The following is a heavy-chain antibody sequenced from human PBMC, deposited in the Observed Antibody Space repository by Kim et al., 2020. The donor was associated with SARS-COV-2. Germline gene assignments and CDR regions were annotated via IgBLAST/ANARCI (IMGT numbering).Heavy chain of an antibody. Sequence: GGSLRLSCAASGFTFSSYSMTWVRQAPGKGLEWVSAISGSGGSTYYADSVKGRFTISRDNSKNTLYLQMNSLRGEDTALYYCAKGLSDVGITPFDYWGQGTLVTVSS. J-gene: IGHJ4*02. V-gene: IGHV3-23*01. CDR2: ISGSGGST. CDR3: AKGLSDVGITPFDY. D-gene: IGHD1-26*01. CDR1: GFTFSSYS.